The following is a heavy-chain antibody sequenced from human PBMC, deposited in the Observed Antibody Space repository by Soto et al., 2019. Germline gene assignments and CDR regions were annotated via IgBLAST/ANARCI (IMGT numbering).Heavy chain of an antibody. CDR3: ARAPRIVGDSISFDP. CDR2: TYYRSKWYN. CDR1: RDSVSSNSAA. V-gene: IGHV6-1*01. Sequence: SQTLSLTCAISRDSVSSNSAAWNWIRQSPSRGLEWLGRTYYRSKWYNDYAVSVKSRITINPDTSKNQFSLQLHSVTPDDTAVYYCARAPRIVGDSISFDPWGQETMVTVAS. D-gene: IGHD1-26*01. J-gene: IGHJ5*02.